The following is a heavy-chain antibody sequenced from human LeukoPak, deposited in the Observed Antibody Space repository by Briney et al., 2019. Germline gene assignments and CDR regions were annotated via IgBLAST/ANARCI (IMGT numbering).Heavy chain of an antibody. Sequence: GGSLRLSCAASGFTVSSNYMSWVRQAPGKGLEWVSVIYSGGSTYYADSVKGRFTISRDNAKNSLYLQMNSLRAEDTAVYYCARDRGGNYGSDYWGQGTLVTVSS. J-gene: IGHJ4*02. D-gene: IGHD3-10*01. CDR2: IYSGGST. CDR1: GFTVSSNY. CDR3: ARDRGGNYGSDY. V-gene: IGHV3-53*01.